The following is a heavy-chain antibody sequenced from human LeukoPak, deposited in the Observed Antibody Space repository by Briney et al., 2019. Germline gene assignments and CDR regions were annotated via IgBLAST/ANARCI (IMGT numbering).Heavy chain of an antibody. CDR2: INSSGGST. CDR3: ARGASDYYDSSGYPVY. Sequence: GGSLRLSCAASGYTFTRYYMHWVRQAPGQGLEWMGIINSSGGSTSYPQKFQGRVTMTRDMSTSTVYMELSSLRSEDTAVYYCARGASDYYDSSGYPVYWGQGTLVTVSS. J-gene: IGHJ4*02. D-gene: IGHD3-22*01. CDR1: GYTFTRYY. V-gene: IGHV1-46*01.